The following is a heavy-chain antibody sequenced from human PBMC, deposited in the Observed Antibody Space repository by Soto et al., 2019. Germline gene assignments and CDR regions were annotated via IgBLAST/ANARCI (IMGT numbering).Heavy chain of an antibody. V-gene: IGHV3-30-3*01. D-gene: IGHD2-8*02. Sequence: PGGALRLSCAASGFSLSISPKHWFRQAPGKGPEWVALISYDGTNKFYADSVKGRFTISRDNSKSTLYLQVDSLRPGEAAVYYCARDPKTSGGKHWTFKYIDSSGQGTQVTDSS. J-gene: IGHJ5*01. CDR2: ISYDGTNK. CDR3: ARDPKTSGGKHWTFKYIDS. CDR1: GFSLSISP.